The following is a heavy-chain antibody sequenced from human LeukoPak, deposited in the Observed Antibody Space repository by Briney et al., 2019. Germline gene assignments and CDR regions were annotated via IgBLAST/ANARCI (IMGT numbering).Heavy chain of an antibody. CDR2: IYYSGNT. D-gene: IGHD3-22*01. CDR3: ARGDSSGSEDY. J-gene: IGHJ4*02. CDR1: GGSISSGGYY. V-gene: IGHV4-31*03. Sequence: SQTLSLTCTVSGGSISSGGYYWSWIRQHPGKGLEWIGYIYYSGNTYYNPSLKSRVTISVDTSKNQFSLKLSSVTAADTAVYYCARGDSSGSEDYWGQGTLVTVSS.